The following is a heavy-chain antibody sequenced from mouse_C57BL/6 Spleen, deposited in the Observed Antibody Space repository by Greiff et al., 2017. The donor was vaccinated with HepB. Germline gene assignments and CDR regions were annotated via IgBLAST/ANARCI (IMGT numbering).Heavy chain of an antibody. CDR2: INPSSGYT. Sequence: QVQLKQSGAELARPGASVKMSCKASGYTFTSYTMHWVKQRPGQGLEWIGYINPSSGYTKYNQKFKDKATLTAAKSSSTAYMQLSSLTSEDSAVYHCAGDDCYDWFAYWGQGTLVTVSA. D-gene: IGHD2-3*01. CDR1: GYTFTSYT. J-gene: IGHJ3*01. CDR3: AGDDCYDWFAY. V-gene: IGHV1-4*01.